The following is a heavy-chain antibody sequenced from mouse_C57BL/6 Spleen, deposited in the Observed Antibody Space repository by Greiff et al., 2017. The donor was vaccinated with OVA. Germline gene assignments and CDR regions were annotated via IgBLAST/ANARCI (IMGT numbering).Heavy chain of an antibody. CDR3: ARESSAWFAY. V-gene: IGHV5-4*01. Sequence: EVKVEESGGGLVKPGGSLKLSCAASGFTFSSYAMSWVRQTPEKRLEWVATISDGGSYTYYPDNVKGRFTISRDNAKNNLYLQMSHLKSEDTAMYYCARESSAWFAYWGQGTLVTVSA. CDR2: ISDGGSYT. CDR1: GFTFSSYA. J-gene: IGHJ3*01.